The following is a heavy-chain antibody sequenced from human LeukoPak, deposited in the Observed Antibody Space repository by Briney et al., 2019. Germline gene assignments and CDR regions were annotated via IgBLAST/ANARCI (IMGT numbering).Heavy chain of an antibody. CDR1: GGSISNGRYP. Sequence: SQALSLTFAGSGGSISNGRYPWRWPRQPPGKGVEGIGYFYHSGSTYYNPSLQSRVTISVDRSMTPSSLKLSSVTAADTAVYYCARVDYYDSSGYSPHWYFDLWGRGTLVTVSS. D-gene: IGHD3-22*01. J-gene: IGHJ2*01. V-gene: IGHV4-30-2*01. CDR3: ARVDYYDSSGYSPHWYFDL. CDR2: FYHSGST.